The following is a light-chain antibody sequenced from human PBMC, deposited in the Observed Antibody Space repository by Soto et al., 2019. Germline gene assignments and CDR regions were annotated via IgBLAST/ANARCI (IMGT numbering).Light chain of an antibody. CDR3: QQYSYFAT. Sequence: DIQMTQSPSTLSASVGDRVTITCRASQSISSWLTWYQQKAGQAPKLLIYTASIVESGVPSRFSGSGSGTEFTLTISSLQPDDSATYYCQQYSYFATFGQGTRVEVK. CDR2: TAS. V-gene: IGKV1-5*03. CDR1: QSISSW. J-gene: IGKJ1*01.